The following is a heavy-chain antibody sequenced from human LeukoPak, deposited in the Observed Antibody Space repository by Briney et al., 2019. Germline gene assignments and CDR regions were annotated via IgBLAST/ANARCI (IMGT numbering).Heavy chain of an antibody. Sequence: PSETLSLTCAVYGGSFGGYYWSWIRQPPGKGLEWIGEINHSGSTNYNPSLKSRVTISVDTSKNQFSLKLSSVTAADTAVYYCARGPTTVTTPFDYWGQGTLVTVSS. CDR1: GGSFGGYY. V-gene: IGHV4-34*01. J-gene: IGHJ4*02. CDR2: INHSGST. CDR3: ARGPTTVTTPFDY. D-gene: IGHD4-17*01.